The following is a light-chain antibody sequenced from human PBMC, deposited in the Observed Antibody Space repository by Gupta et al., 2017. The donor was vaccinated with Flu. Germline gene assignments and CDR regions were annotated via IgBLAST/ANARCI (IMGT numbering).Light chain of an antibody. Sequence: EIVMPQSPATLSVSPGERATLSCRASQSVSSNLAWYQQKPGQAPRPLIYGASTRATGIPARFSGSGSGTEFTLTISSLQSEDFAVYYCQQYNNWPPRYTFGQGTKLEIK. V-gene: IGKV3-15*01. J-gene: IGKJ2*01. CDR1: QSVSSN. CDR2: GAS. CDR3: QQYNNWPPRYT.